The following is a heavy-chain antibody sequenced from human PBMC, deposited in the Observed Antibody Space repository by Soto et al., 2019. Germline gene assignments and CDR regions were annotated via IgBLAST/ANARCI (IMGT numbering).Heavy chain of an antibody. D-gene: IGHD3-3*01. CDR3: ARALILFLDWITENYYSGMEV. CDR1: GQSFNAYY. CDR2: MNPKGGGT. Sequence: GASLKVSRKPSGQSFNAYYIHWERQAPGQGLEWMGWMNPKGGGTKYAQRFQRRVTTHRNTSSRTIYMELSGLRSDDPAVYYCARALILFLDWITENYYSGMEVSGQGSTGTVS. J-gene: IGHJ6*01. V-gene: IGHV1-2*02.